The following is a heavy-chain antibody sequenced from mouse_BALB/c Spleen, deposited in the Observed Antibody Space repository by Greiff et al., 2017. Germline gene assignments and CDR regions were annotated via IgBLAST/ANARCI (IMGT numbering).Heavy chain of an antibody. CDR3: ASVVPDWAMDY. J-gene: IGHJ4*01. CDR2: IDPANGNT. CDR1: GFNIKDTY. Sequence: EVQLQQSGAELVKPGASVKLSCTASGFNIKDTYMHWVKQRPEQGLEWIGRIDPANGNTKYDPKFQGKATITADTSSNTAYLQLSSLTSEDTAVYYCASVVPDWAMDYWGQGTSVTVSS. D-gene: IGHD1-1*02. V-gene: IGHV14-3*02.